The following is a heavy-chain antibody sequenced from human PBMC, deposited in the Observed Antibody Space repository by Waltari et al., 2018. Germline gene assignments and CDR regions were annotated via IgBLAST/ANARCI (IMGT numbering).Heavy chain of an antibody. J-gene: IGHJ4*02. CDR3: ARDTPGDGIDY. D-gene: IGHD2-21*01. V-gene: IGHV3-74*01. CDR1: GFTFSDYW. Sequence: EVQLVESGGGLVQPGGSLRLSCAASGFTFSDYWMHWVRQVPGKGLLVVSHFNRAGTASSYADSVKGRFTISRDNARNILYLQMNSLTVEDTAVYYCARDTPGDGIDYWGQGTLVTVSP. CDR2: FNRAGTAS.